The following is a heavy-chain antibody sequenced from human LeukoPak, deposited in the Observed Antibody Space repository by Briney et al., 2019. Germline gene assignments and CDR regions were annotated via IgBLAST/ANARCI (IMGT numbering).Heavy chain of an antibody. CDR3: ARAFMTPGGFDP. V-gene: IGHV4-59*01. CDR2: IYYSGST. J-gene: IGHJ5*02. CDR1: GGSISSYY. D-gene: IGHD3-16*01. Sequence: SETLSLTCTVSGGSISSYYWSWIRQPPGKGLEWIGYIYYSGSTNYNPSLKSRVTISVDTSTNQLSVKLSSVTAADTAVYYCARAFMTPGGFDPWGQGTLVTVSS.